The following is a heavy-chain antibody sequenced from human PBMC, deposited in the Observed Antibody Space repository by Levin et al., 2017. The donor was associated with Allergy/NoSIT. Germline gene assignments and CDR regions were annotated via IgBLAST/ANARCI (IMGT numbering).Heavy chain of an antibody. Sequence: LPGGSLRLSCAASGFTFSSYAINWVRQAPGKGLEWVAVISYDDGSQRYYADSVKGRFTISRDNSRNTLYLQMNSLRADDTAVYYCARETFSGSSGPLDYWGQGTLVTVSS. CDR1: GFTFSSYA. D-gene: IGHD3-22*01. CDR3: ARETFSGSSGPLDY. J-gene: IGHJ4*02. CDR2: ISYDDGSQR. V-gene: IGHV3-30-3*01.